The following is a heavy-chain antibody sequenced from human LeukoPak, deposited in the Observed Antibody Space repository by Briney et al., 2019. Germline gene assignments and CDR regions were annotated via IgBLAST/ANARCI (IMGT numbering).Heavy chain of an antibody. J-gene: IGHJ4*02. V-gene: IGHV3-48*01. CDR3: AKDLSSSSWFYFDY. CDR2: ISSSSSTI. Sequence: GGSLRLSCAASGFTFSSYSMNWVRQAPGKGLEWVSYISSSSSTIYYADSVKGRFTISRDNSKNTLYLQMNSLRAEDTAVYYCAKDLSSSSWFYFDYWGQGTLVTVSS. D-gene: IGHD6-13*01. CDR1: GFTFSSYS.